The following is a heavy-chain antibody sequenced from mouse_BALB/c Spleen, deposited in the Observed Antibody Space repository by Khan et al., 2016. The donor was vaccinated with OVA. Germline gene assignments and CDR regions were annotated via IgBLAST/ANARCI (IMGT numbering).Heavy chain of an antibody. CDR1: GFTFSNYW. J-gene: IGHJ2*01. Sequence: EVQLQESGGGLVQPGGSMKLSCVASGFTFSNYWMNWVRQSPEKGLEWVAEIRLKSDDYVSHYAESVQGRFTISRDDYKSSVYLQINNLKAEDTGIYYCWILLWGEGTTLTVSS. CDR2: IRLKSDDYVS. CDR3: WILL. V-gene: IGHV6-6*02.